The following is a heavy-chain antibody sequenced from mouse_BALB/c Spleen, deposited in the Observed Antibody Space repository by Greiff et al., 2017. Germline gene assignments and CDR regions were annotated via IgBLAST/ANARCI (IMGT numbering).Heavy chain of an antibody. Sequence: EVQLQQSGGGLVKPGGSLKLSCAASGFTFSSYTMSWVRQTPEKRLEWVATISSGGGNTYYPDSVKGRFTISRDNAKNNLYLQMSSLRSEDTALYYCARYGLRRSFAYWGQGTLVTVSA. V-gene: IGHV5-9*03. J-gene: IGHJ3*01. CDR2: ISSGGGNT. CDR1: GFTFSSYT. CDR3: ARYGLRRSFAY. D-gene: IGHD2-4*01.